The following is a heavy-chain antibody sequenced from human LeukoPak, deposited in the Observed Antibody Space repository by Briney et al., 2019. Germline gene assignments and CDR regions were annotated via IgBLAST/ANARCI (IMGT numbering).Heavy chain of an antibody. Sequence: GGSLRLSCAASGFTLSNYGMTWVRQAPGKGLEWVSDISGSGGRTDYADSVKGRFTISRDNYKNTLYLQMNRLRAEDTAFYYCTRDSLRCSSTTCYREEYWGQGTLVTVSS. V-gene: IGHV3-23*01. D-gene: IGHD2-2*01. J-gene: IGHJ4*02. CDR3: TRDSLRCSSTTCYREEY. CDR2: ISGSGGRT. CDR1: GFTLSNYG.